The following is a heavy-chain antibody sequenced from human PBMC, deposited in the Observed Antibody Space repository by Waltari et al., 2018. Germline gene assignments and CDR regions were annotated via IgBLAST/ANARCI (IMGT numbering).Heavy chain of an antibody. J-gene: IGHJ4*02. CDR3: AKDRTVYGGNSDY. D-gene: IGHD4-17*01. CDR2: ISGRGGSK. V-gene: IGHV3-23*01. CDR1: GFTFSSYA. Sequence: EVQLLESGGGLVQPGGSLRLSCAASGFTFSSYAMSWVRQAPGKGLEGDSAISGRGGSKYDEESGNGRVTIARDNSKNPLYLQMNSLRAEDTAVYYLAKDRTVYGGNSDYWGQGTLVTVSS.